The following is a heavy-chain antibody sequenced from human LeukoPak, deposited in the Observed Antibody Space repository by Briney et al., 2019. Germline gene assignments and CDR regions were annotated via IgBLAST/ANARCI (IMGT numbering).Heavy chain of an antibody. CDR3: ARERPSSYYFDG. CDR1: GYTFTSYG. CDR2: IYPSGGSA. J-gene: IGHJ4*02. V-gene: IGHV1-46*01. Sequence: ASVKVSCKASGYTFTSYGISWVRQAPGQGLEWVGIIYPSGGSASFTQKFQGRVTMTRDTSTSTFYMKLSSLRSEDTAVYFCARERPSSYYFDGWGQGTLVTVSS.